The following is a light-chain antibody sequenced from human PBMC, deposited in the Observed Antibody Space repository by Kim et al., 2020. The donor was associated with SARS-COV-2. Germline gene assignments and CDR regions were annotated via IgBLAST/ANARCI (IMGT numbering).Light chain of an antibody. Sequence: PADTAPRPCRARQSVRNDLAWYQQKPGQPPRLLMYRASTRATGVPARFSGSGSGTEFTLTISGLQSEDFAEYYCQQFHNWPPITFGQGTRLEIK. CDR3: QQFHNWPPIT. CDR2: RAS. J-gene: IGKJ5*01. V-gene: IGKV3-15*01. CDR1: QSVRND.